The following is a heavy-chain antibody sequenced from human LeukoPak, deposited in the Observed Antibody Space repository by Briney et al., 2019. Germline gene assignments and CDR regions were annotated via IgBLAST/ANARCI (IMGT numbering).Heavy chain of an antibody. D-gene: IGHD5-12*01. CDR3: AKDRDSGYDITKYL. CDR1: SGSISSSSYY. J-gene: IGHJ4*02. V-gene: IGHV4-39*02. CDR2: IYYSGST. Sequence: SETLSLTCTVSSGSISSSSYYWGWIRQPPGKVLEWIRSIYYSGSTYYNPSLKSRVTISVDTSKNQFSLKLSSVTAADTAVYYCAKDRDSGYDITKYLGGQGTLVTVSS.